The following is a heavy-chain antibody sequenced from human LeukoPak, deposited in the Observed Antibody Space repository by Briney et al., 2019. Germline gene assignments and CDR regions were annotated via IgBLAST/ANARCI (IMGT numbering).Heavy chain of an antibody. D-gene: IGHD3-22*01. J-gene: IGHJ4*02. Sequence: GGSLRLSCAASGFTFTDYWMTWVRQAPGKGLEWLANIKPDGTEKYCVDSVKGRFTFSRDNVKNSLYPQMNNLRAEDTAVYYCARLEKVYYYDSSGYYYETFDYWGQGTLVTVSS. CDR3: ARLEKVYYYDSSGYYYETFDY. V-gene: IGHV3-7*01. CDR1: GFTFTDYW. CDR2: IKPDGTEK.